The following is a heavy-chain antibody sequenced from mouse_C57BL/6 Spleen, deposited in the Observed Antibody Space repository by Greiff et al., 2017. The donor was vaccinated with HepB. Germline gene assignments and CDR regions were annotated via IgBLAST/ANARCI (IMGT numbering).Heavy chain of an antibody. CDR2: IEPEDGET. CDR3: APDDSWFAY. J-gene: IGHJ3*01. Sequence: DVQLQESGAELVKPGASVKLSCTASGFNIKDYYMHWVKQRTEQGLEWIGRIEPEDGETKYAPKFQGKATITADTSSNTADLQHSGLTSEYTAVYYCAPDDSWFAYWGQGTLVTVSA. CDR1: GFNIKDYY. V-gene: IGHV14-2*01. D-gene: IGHD2-4*01.